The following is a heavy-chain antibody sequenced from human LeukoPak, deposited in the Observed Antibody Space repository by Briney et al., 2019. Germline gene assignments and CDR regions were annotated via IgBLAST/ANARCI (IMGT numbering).Heavy chain of an antibody. J-gene: IGHJ4*02. CDR2: IYYSGST. D-gene: IGHD2-15*01. V-gene: IGHV4-30-4*01. CDR3: ARVNRGVVVAARFDY. Sequence: SETLSLTCTVSGGSISSGDYYWSWIRQPPGKGLEWIGYIYYSGSTYYSPSLKSRVTISVDTSKNQFSLKLSSVTAADTAVYYCARVNRGVVVAARFDYWGQGTLVTVSS. CDR1: GGSISSGDYY.